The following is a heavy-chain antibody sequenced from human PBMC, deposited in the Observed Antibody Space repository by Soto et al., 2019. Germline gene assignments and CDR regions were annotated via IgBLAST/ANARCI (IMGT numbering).Heavy chain of an antibody. CDR1: GYTFTSYG. CDR2: ISAYNGNT. D-gene: IGHD3-10*01. CDR3: GRDSPWFGELLFPLDY. V-gene: IGHV1-18*01. J-gene: IGHJ4*02. Sequence: ASVKVSCKASGYTFTSYGISWVRQAPGQGLEWMGWISAYNGNTNYAQKLQGRVTMTTDTSTSTAYMELRSLRSDDTAVYYCGRDSPWFGELLFPLDYWGQGTLVTVSS.